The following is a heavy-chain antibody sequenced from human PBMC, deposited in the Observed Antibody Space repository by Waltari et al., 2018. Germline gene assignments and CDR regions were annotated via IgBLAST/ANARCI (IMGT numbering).Heavy chain of an antibody. V-gene: IGHV4-59*01. Sequence: QVQLQESGPGLVKPSGTLSLTCTVSGGSISSYYWSWIRQPPGKGLEWIGYIYYSGSTNYNPSLKSRVTISVDTSKNQFSLKLSSVTAADTAVYYCARGHDIVDYWGQGTLVTVSS. CDR2: IYYSGST. J-gene: IGHJ4*02. D-gene: IGHD3-9*01. CDR1: GGSISSYY. CDR3: ARGHDIVDY.